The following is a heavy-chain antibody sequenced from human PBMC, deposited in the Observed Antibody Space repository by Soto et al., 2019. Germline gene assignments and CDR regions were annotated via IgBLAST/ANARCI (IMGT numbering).Heavy chain of an antibody. CDR3: ARDTGRGGDAFDI. Sequence: LSLTCTVSGGSISSGGYYWSWIRQHPGKGLEWIGYIYYSGSTYYNPSLKSRVTISVDTSKNQFSLKLSSVTAADTAVYYCARDTGRGGDAFDIWGQGTMVTVSS. CDR1: GGSISSGGYY. V-gene: IGHV4-31*03. D-gene: IGHD3-10*01. J-gene: IGHJ3*02. CDR2: IYYSGST.